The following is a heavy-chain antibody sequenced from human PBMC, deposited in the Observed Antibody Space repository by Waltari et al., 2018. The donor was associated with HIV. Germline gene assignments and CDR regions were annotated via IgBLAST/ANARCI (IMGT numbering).Heavy chain of an antibody. CDR1: GYTFTGYY. J-gene: IGHJ6*02. CDR3: ARTLHGFGVLTGYYGLDV. V-gene: IGHV1-2*04. D-gene: IGHD3-3*01. Sequence: QVQLVQSGAEVKKPGASVKVSCKASGYTFTGYYMHWVRQAPGQGLEWMGWINPNSGGTKFAQKFQGWVTMTRDTSLNTAYMELNKLRSDDTAIYYCARTLHGFGVLTGYYGLDVWGQGTTVTVSS. CDR2: INPNSGGT.